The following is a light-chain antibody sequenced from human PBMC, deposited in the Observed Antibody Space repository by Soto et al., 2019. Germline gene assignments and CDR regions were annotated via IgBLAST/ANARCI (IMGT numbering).Light chain of an antibody. CDR1: SSNIGSNF. CDR2: RNN. V-gene: IGLV1-47*01. Sequence: QSVLTQPPSASGTPGQRVTISCSGSSSNIGSNFVYWYQQLPGTAPKLLIYRNNQRPSGVPDRFSGSKSGTSASLAISGLRSEDEADYYCAAWDDSLSGYVFGTATNFTVL. CDR3: AAWDDSLSGYV. J-gene: IGLJ1*01.